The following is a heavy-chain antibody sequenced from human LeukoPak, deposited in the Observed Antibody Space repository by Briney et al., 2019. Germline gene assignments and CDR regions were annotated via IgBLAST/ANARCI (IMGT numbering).Heavy chain of an antibody. Sequence: SETLSLTRTVSGGSISSYYWSWIRQPPGKGLEWIGYIYYSGSTNYNPSLKSRVTISVDTSKNQFSLKPSSVTAADTAVYYCARVFLEGANPILDYWGQGTLVTVSS. CDR2: IYYSGST. CDR1: GGSISSYY. J-gene: IGHJ4*02. V-gene: IGHV4-59*01. CDR3: ARVFLEGANPILDY. D-gene: IGHD1-26*01.